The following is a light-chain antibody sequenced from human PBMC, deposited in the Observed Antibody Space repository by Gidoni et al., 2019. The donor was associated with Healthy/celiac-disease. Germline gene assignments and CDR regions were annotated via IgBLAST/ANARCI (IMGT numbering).Light chain of an antibody. CDR1: QSVSSY. CDR3: QQRSNWPRT. V-gene: IGKV3-11*01. Sequence: EIVLTQYPATLSLSPGERATLSCRASQSVSSYLAWYQQKPGQAPRLLIYDASNRATGIPARFSGSGSGTDFTLTISSLEPEDFAVYYCQQRSNWPRTFXXXTKVEIK. J-gene: IGKJ1*01. CDR2: DAS.